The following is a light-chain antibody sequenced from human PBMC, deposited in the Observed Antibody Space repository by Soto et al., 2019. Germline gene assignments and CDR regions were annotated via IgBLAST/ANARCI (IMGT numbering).Light chain of an antibody. CDR2: DSS. Sequence: EIVLTQSPSTLSLSPGDRATLSCRASQSVSSYLAWYQQKPGQAPRLLIYDSSNRAAGIPTRFSGSGSGTDILLISSSLEPDDVAVYYCQQRSNSPRTFGQGTKVEIK. CDR1: QSVSSY. V-gene: IGKV3-11*01. J-gene: IGKJ1*01. CDR3: QQRSNSPRT.